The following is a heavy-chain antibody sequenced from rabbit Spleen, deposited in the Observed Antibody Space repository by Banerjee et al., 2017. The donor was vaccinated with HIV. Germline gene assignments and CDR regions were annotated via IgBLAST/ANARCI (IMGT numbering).Heavy chain of an antibody. D-gene: IGHD5-1*01. CDR2: IEPIFGNT. V-gene: IGHV1S47*01. CDR1: GFDFNNYG. CDR3: ARDLVAVIGWNFKL. J-gene: IGHJ4*01. Sequence: QEQLKETGGGLVQPGGSLKLSCKASGFDFNNYGVSWVRQAPGKGLEWIGYIEPIFGNTYYANWVNGRFTISSHNAQNTLYLQLSSLTAADTATYFCARDLVAVIGWNFKLWGQGTLVTVS.